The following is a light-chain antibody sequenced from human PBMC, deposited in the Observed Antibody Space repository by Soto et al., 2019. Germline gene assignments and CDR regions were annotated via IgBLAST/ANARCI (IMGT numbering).Light chain of an antibody. CDR2: KAS. Sequence: DIQMTQSPSTLSGSVGDRVTITCRASQTISSWLAWYQQKPGKAPKLLIYKASSLESGVPSRFSGSGSGTEFTLTISSLQPEDFASYYCQQYNSYSTFGQGTKVDIK. CDR3: QQYNSYST. V-gene: IGKV1-5*03. CDR1: QTISSW. J-gene: IGKJ1*01.